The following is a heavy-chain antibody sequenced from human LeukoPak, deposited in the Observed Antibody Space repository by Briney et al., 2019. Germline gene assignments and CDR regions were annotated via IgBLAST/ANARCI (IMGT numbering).Heavy chain of an antibody. CDR1: GFTFTNYG. Sequence: PGRSLRLSCAASGFTFTNYGMHWVRQAPGKGLEWLALIWYDGSKSYCADSVKGRFTISRDNSKDTLYLQMNSLRAEGTAIYYCATISRRNAFDVWGQGTMVTVSS. J-gene: IGHJ3*01. CDR3: ATISRRNAFDV. V-gene: IGHV3-33*01. CDR2: IWYDGSKS.